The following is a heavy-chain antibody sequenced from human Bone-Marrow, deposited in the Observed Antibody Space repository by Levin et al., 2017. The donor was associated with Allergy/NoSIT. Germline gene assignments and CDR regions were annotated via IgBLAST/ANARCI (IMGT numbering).Heavy chain of an antibody. V-gene: IGHV3-30*18. CDR3: AKSSGESDFDY. Sequence: GESLKISCAASGFTFSSYGMHWVRQAPGKGLEWVAVISYDGSNKYYADSVKGRFTISRDNSKNTLYLQMNSLRAEDTAVYYCAKSSGESDFDYWGQGTLVTVSS. CDR2: ISYDGSNK. CDR1: GFTFSSYG. J-gene: IGHJ4*02. D-gene: IGHD3-10*01.